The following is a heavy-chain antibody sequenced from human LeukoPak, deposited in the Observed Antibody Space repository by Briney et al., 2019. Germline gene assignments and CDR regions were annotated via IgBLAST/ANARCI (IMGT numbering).Heavy chain of an antibody. CDR2: IYYSGST. CDR1: GGSISSYY. CDR3: ARGRRGYSQFNWFDR. J-gene: IGHJ5*02. D-gene: IGHD5-18*01. V-gene: IGHV4-59*12. Sequence: SETLSLTCTVSGGSISSYYLSWIRQPPGKGLEWIGYIYYSGSTNYNPSLKSRVTISVDTSKNQFSLKMSSVTAADTAVYYCARGRRGYSQFNWFDRWGQGTLVTVSS.